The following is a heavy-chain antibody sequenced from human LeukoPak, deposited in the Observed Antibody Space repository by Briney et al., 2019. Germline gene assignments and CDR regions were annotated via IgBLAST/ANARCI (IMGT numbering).Heavy chain of an antibody. CDR3: AKAQDSAYSGYDLSSPFDS. J-gene: IGHJ4*02. Sequence: PGGSLRLPCAASGFTFSDYYMSWIRQAPGKGLEWVSYISSSGSTIDYADSVKGRFTISRDNSKNTLYLQMNSLRAEDTAVYYCAKAQDSAYSGYDLSSPFDSWGQGTLVTVYS. D-gene: IGHD5-12*01. CDR1: GFTFSDYY. CDR2: ISSSGSTI. V-gene: IGHV3-11*01.